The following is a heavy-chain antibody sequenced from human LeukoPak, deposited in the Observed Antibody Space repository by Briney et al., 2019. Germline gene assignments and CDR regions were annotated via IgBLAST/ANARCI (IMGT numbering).Heavy chain of an antibody. CDR1: GYTFTNSD. CDR2: ISVYNGKT. V-gene: IGHV1-18*01. J-gene: IGHJ4*02. D-gene: IGHD2-21*02. CDR3: ARGAAGQDCGGDCSLDY. Sequence: ASVKVSCKASGYTFTNSDINWVRQAPGQGLEWMGWISVYNGKTNYAQKLQGRVTMTRDTSTSTVYMELSSLRSEDTAVYYCARGAAGQDCGGDCSLDYWGQGTLVTVSS.